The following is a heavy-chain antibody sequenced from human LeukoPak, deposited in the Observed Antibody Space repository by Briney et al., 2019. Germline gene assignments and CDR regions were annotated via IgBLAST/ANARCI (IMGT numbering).Heavy chain of an antibody. Sequence: GASVKVSCKASGYTFTGYYMHWVRQAPGQGLEWMGRINPNSGGTNYAQKFQGRVTMTRDMSISTAYMELSRLRSDDTAVYYCAREVVGTTIKNFDSWGQGTLVTVSS. D-gene: IGHD4-11*01. J-gene: IGHJ4*02. CDR3: AREVVGTTIKNFDS. CDR1: GYTFTGYY. CDR2: INPNSGGT. V-gene: IGHV1-2*06.